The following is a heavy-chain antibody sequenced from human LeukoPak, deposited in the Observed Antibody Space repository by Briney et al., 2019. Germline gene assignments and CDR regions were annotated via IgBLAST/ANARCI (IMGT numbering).Heavy chain of an antibody. D-gene: IGHD3-22*01. V-gene: IGHV4-4*07. CDR2: IYTSGST. J-gene: IGHJ4*02. CDR1: GGSISSYY. Sequence: SETLSLTCTVSGGSISSYYWSWIRQPAGKGLDWIGRIYTSGSTNYNPSLKSRVTMSVDTSKNQFSLKLSSVTAADTAVYYCARDSEAYYYDSSGYYYSGYYFDYWGQGTLVTVSS. CDR3: ARDSEAYYYDSSGYYYSGYYFDY.